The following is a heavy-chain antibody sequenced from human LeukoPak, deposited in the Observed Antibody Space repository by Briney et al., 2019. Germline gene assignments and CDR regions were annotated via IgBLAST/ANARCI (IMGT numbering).Heavy chain of an antibody. Sequence: SETLSLTCTVSGGSISSSSYYWGWIRQPPGKGLEWIGSIYYSGSTYYNPSLKSRVTISVDTSKNQFSLKLSSVTAADTAVYYCARQRQWLGYAFDIWGQGTMVTVSS. CDR2: IYYSGST. D-gene: IGHD6-19*01. CDR1: GGSISSSSYY. J-gene: IGHJ3*02. V-gene: IGHV4-39*01. CDR3: ARQRQWLGYAFDI.